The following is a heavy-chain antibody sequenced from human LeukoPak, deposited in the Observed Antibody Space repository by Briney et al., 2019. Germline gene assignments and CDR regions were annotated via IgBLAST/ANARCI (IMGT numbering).Heavy chain of an antibody. CDR3: AKDQPLGYNYYYYMDV. CDR1: GFTFSSYG. CDR2: IRYDGSNK. D-gene: IGHD1-26*01. V-gene: IGHV3-30*02. J-gene: IGHJ6*03. Sequence: GGSLRLSCAASGFTFSSYGMHWVRQAPGKGLEWVAFIRYDGSNKYYADSVKGRFTISRDNSKNTLYLQMNSLRAEDTAVYYCAKDQPLGYNYYYYMDVWGKGTTVTVSS.